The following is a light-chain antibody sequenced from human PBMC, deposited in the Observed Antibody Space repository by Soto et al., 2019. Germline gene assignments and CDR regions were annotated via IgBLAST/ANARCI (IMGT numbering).Light chain of an antibody. Sequence: DIQMTQSPSSLSASVGDRVTITLRASQSISSSLNWYQQKPGKAPKLLIYAASSLQSGVPSRFSGSGSGTDFTLTISSLQPEDFATYYCQQSYSTPINFGQGTRLEIK. CDR1: QSISSS. CDR2: AAS. J-gene: IGKJ5*01. V-gene: IGKV1-39*01. CDR3: QQSYSTPIN.